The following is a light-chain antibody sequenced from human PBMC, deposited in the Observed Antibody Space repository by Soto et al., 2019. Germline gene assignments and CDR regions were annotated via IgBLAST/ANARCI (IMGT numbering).Light chain of an antibody. CDR1: SSDIGGCDF. CDR2: DVA. V-gene: IGLV2-14*03. CDR3: SSYTSSSTVYV. J-gene: IGLJ1*01. Sequence: QSVLTQPASVSGPPGQSITISCSGTSSDIGGCDFVSWYQQHPGNAPKLLLHDVANRPSGVSNRFSGSKSGTTASLTISGLQAEDEAEYFCSSYTSSSTVYVFGAGTKVTVL.